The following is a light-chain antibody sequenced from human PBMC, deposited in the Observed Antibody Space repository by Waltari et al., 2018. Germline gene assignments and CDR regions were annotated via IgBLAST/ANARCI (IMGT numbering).Light chain of an antibody. CDR1: QNIRTH. V-gene: IGKV1-39*01. CDR3: QQSFSSPWT. CDR2: ASS. J-gene: IGKJ1*01. Sequence: DIQMTQSPSSLSASVGDTVTVTCRASQNIRTHLNWYQQKPATAPKLLIYASSTLHRGVPSRFSASASGTDFTLTVTNLQPDDFAVYFCQQSFSSPWTFGKG.